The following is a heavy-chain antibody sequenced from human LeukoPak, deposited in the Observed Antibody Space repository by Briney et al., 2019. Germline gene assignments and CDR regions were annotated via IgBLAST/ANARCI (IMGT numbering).Heavy chain of an antibody. CDR2: INTNTGNP. CDR1: GYTFTSYA. D-gene: IGHD2/OR15-2a*01. Sequence: GASVKVSCKASGYTFTSYAMNWVRQAPGQGLEWMGWINTNTGNPTYAQGFTGRFVFSLDTSVSTAYLQISSLKAEDTAVYYCARDHVKLGSTFPPFDAFDVWGQGTLVTVSS. J-gene: IGHJ3*01. CDR3: ARDHVKLGSTFPPFDAFDV. V-gene: IGHV7-4-1*02.